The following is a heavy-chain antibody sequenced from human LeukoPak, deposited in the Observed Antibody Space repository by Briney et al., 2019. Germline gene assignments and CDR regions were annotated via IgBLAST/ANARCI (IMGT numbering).Heavy chain of an antibody. Sequence: GASVKVSCKASGYTFTGYYMHWVRQAPGQGLEWMGWINPNSGGTNYAQKFQGRVTMTRDTSISTAYMELSRLRSDDTAVYYCARAAVDILTGYYIFAYWGQGTLVTVSS. V-gene: IGHV1-2*02. CDR1: GYTFTGYY. CDR2: INPNSGGT. CDR3: ARAAVDILTGYYIFAY. J-gene: IGHJ4*02. D-gene: IGHD3-9*01.